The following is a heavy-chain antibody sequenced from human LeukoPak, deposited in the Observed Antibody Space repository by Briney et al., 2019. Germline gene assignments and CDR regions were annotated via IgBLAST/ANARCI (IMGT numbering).Heavy chain of an antibody. V-gene: IGHV4-61*10. CDR3: ARAPYSNYYYYYMDV. CDR1: NGSISSDTYF. D-gene: IGHD4-11*01. Sequence: SETLSLTCTVSNGSISSDTYFWSWIRQPAGKGLEWIGRMSSSGISTCSPSLKSRVTISIDTSKNQFSLKLSSVTAADTAVYYCARAPYSNYYYYYMDVWGKGTTVTVSS. J-gene: IGHJ6*03. CDR2: MSSSGIS.